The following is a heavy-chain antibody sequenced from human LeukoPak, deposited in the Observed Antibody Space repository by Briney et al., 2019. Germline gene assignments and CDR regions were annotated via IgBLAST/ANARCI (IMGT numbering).Heavy chain of an antibody. D-gene: IGHD5-12*01. CDR3: ARGKGGYDSLYYYYGMDV. V-gene: IGHV3-53*01. J-gene: IGHJ6*02. CDR2: IYSGGST. Sequence: GGSLRLSCAASGFTVSSNYMSWVRXAPXXXLEXVSVIYSGGSTYYADSVKGRFTISRDNSKNTLYLQMNSLRAEDTAVYYCARGKGGYDSLYYYYGMDVWGQGTTVTVSS. CDR1: GFTVSSNY.